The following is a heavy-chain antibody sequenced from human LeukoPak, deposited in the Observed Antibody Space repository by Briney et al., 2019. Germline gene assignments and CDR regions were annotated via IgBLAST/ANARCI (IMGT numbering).Heavy chain of an antibody. CDR3: ARVVYYYASSGYSPDVWYYFDY. J-gene: IGHJ4*02. Sequence: SVKVSCKASGGTFSSYAVSWVRQAPGQGLEWMGGIIPIFGTANYAQKFQGRVTITTDESTSTAYMELSSLRSEDTAVYYCARVVYYYASSGYSPDVWYYFDYWGQGTLVTVSS. D-gene: IGHD3-22*01. CDR1: GGTFSSYA. V-gene: IGHV1-69*05. CDR2: IIPIFGTA.